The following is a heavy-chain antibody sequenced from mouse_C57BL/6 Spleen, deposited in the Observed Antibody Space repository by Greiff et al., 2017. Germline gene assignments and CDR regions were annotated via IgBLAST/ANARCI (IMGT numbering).Heavy chain of an antibody. CDR3: AREGDYGNWFAY. CDR2: ISYDGSN. CDR1: GYSITSGYY. J-gene: IGHJ3*01. D-gene: IGHD2-1*01. Sequence: EVKLQESGPGLVKPSQSLSLTCSVTGYSITSGYYWNWIRQFPGNKLEWMGYISYDGSNNYNPSLKNRISITRDTSKNQFFLKLNSVTTEDTATYYCAREGDYGNWFAYWGQGTLVTVSA. V-gene: IGHV3-6*01.